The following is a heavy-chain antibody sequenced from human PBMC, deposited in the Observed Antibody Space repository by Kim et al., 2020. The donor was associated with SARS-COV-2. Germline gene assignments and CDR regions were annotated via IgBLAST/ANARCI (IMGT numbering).Heavy chain of an antibody. V-gene: IGHV3-23*01. D-gene: IGHD3-10*01. Sequence: VKGRFTISRDKSKNTLYLQMNSLRAEDTAVYYCAKGAILWFGELGSEFDYWGQGTLVTVSS. J-gene: IGHJ4*02. CDR3: AKGAILWFGELGSEFDY.